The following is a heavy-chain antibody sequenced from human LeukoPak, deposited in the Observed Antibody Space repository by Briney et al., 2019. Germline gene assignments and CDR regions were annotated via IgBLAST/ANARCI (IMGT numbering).Heavy chain of an antibody. J-gene: IGHJ4*02. CDR3: ARRITYYFDY. CDR1: GGTFSSYA. V-gene: IGHV1-69*13. CDR2: IILIFGTA. Sequence: SVKVSCRASGGTFSSYAISWVRQAPGQGLEWMGGIILIFGTANYAQKFQGRVTITADESTSTAYMELSSLRSEDTAVYYCARRITYYFDYWGQGTLVAVSS. D-gene: IGHD1-14*01.